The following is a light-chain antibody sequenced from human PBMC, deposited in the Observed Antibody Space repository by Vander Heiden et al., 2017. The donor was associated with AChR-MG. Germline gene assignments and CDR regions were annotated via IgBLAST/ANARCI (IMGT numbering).Light chain of an antibody. CDR2: GVS. CDR1: QGLLHSDGNTY. Sequence: VVLPQSPLSLPVTLRQPASIPCRSSQGLLHSDGNTYLNWFQQRPGKAPRRLIYGVSNRESGVPERFSGSGSGTDFTLKISRLEAEDFGVYYCMQGTNRPMTFGRGTKVEIK. V-gene: IGKV2-30*02. CDR3: MQGTNRPMT. J-gene: IGKJ1*01.